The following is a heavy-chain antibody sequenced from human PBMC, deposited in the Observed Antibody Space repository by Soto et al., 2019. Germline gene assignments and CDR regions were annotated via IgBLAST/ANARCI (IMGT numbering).Heavy chain of an antibody. CDR1: GYTFTGYY. V-gene: IGHV1-2*02. D-gene: IGHD3-22*01. Sequence: XSLKVSCKASGYTFTGYYMHWVRQAPGQVLEWMGWINPNSGGTNYAQKFQGRVTMTRDTSISTAYMELSRLRSDDTAVYYCARVRGYYDSGGPFGYWGQGTPVPLSS. CDR2: INPNSGGT. J-gene: IGHJ4*02. CDR3: ARVRGYYDSGGPFGY.